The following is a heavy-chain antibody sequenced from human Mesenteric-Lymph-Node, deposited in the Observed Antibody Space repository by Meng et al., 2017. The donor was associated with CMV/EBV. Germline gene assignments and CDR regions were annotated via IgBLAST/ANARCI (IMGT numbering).Heavy chain of an antibody. CDR3: ATTAYYDFWSGYFARRYYGMDV. CDR2: IYYSGST. V-gene: IGHV4-61*01. J-gene: IGHJ6*02. CDR1: GGSVSSGSYY. D-gene: IGHD3-3*01. Sequence: SETLSLTCTVSGGSVSSGSYYWSWIRQPPGKGLEWIGYIYYSGSTNYNPSLKSRVTISVDTSKNQFSLKLSSVTAADTAVYYCATTAYYDFWSGYFARRYYGMDVWGQGTTVTVSS.